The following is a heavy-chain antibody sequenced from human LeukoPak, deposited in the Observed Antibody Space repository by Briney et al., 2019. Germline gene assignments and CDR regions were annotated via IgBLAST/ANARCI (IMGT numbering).Heavy chain of an antibody. CDR1: GGSISSSSYY. J-gene: IGHJ4*02. CDR3: ARDGRFPPEVLPRYFDY. V-gene: IGHV4-39*07. CDR2: IYYSGST. D-gene: IGHD1-26*01. Sequence: TSETLSLTCTVSGGSISSSSYYWGWIRQPPGKGLEWIGNIYYSGSTYYNPSLKSRVTISVDTSKNQFSLKLSSVTAADTAVYYCARDGRFPPEVLPRYFDYWGQGTLVTVSS.